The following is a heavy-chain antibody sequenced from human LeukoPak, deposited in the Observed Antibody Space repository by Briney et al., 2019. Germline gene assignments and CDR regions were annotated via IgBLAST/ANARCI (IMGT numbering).Heavy chain of an antibody. CDR3: ARGGGIQLWFQRDDWFDP. V-gene: IGHV1-69*01. CDR2: IIPIFGTA. D-gene: IGHD5-18*01. J-gene: IGHJ5*02. CDR1: GGTFSSYA. Sequence: SVKVSCKASGGTFSSYAISWVRQAPGQGLEWMGGIIPIFGTANYAQKFQGRVTITADESTSTAYMELSSLRPEDTAVYYCARGGGIQLWFQRDDWFDPWGQGTLVTVSS.